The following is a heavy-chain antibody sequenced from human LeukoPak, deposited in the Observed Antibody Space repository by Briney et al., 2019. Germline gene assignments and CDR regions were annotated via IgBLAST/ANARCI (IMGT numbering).Heavy chain of an antibody. V-gene: IGHV1-8*03. J-gene: IGHJ6*03. D-gene: IGHD6-6*01. CDR3: ARLSSTSNYYYMDV. Sequence: ASVKVSCKASGYTFTYYDINWVRQATGQGLEWMGYMNPNSGNTGYAQKFQGRVTITADESTSTAYMELSSLRSEDTAVYYCARLSSTSNYYYMDVWGKGTTVTVSS. CDR2: MNPNSGNT. CDR1: GYTFTYYD.